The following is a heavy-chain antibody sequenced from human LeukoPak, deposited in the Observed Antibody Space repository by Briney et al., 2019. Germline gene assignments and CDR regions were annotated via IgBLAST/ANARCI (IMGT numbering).Heavy chain of an antibody. CDR1: GFTFSSYW. J-gene: IGHJ3*01. Sequence: PGGSLRLSCAASGFTFSSYWMSWVRQAPGKGLERVANIKQDGSERYYVDSVKGRFTISRDNAKNSLYPQMNSLRAEDTAVYYCARGTTILISWGQGTMVTVSS. CDR3: ARGTTILIS. V-gene: IGHV3-7*01. D-gene: IGHD5-24*01. CDR2: IKQDGSER.